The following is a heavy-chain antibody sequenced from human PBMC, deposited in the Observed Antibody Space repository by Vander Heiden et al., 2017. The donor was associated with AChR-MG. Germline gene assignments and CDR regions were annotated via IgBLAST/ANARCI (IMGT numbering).Heavy chain of an antibody. J-gene: IGHJ4*02. D-gene: IGHD3-10*01. CDR3: VRDGWDY. V-gene: IGHV3-23*01. Sequence: VQLLESGGGLVQPGGSLRLSCAASGFTFSTYARSWVRQAPGKGLGWVSAVVGSGGGTYYAESVKGRFNISRDDSKNTLYLQMNSLRVEDTAVYYCVRDGWDYWGQGALVTVSS. CDR1: GFTFSTYA. CDR2: VVGSGGGT.